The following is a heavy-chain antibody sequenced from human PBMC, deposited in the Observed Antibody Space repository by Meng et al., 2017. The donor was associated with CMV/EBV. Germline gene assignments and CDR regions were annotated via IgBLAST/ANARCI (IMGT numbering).Heavy chain of an antibody. CDR2: ISYDGSNK. V-gene: IGHV3-30-3*01. CDR3: ARTFVAGTVLGGVDY. CDR1: GFTFSSYA. J-gene: IGHJ4*02. Sequence: GESLKISCAASGFTFSSYAMHWVRQAPGKGLGWVAVISYDGSNKYYADSVKGRFTISRDNSKNTLYLQMNSLRAEDTAVYYCARTFVAGTVLGGVDYWGQGTLVTVSS. D-gene: IGHD6-19*01.